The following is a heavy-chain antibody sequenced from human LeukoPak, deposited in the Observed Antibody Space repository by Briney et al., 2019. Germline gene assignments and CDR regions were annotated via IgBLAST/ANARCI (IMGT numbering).Heavy chain of an antibody. J-gene: IGHJ6*03. CDR3: ARGAFDCSSTSCYLYYYYMDV. Sequence: SETLSLTCTVSGGSISSGDYDWSWIRQPPGKGLEWIGYIYYSGSTYYNPSLKSRVTISVDTSKNQFSLKLSSVTAADTAVYYCARGAFDCSSTSCYLYYYYMDVWGKGTTVTVSS. CDR2: IYYSGST. D-gene: IGHD2-2*01. CDR1: GGSISSGDYD. V-gene: IGHV4-30-4*08.